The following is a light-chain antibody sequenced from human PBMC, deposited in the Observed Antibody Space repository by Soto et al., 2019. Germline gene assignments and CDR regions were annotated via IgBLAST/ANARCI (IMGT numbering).Light chain of an antibody. CDR1: QSISSW. Sequence: DIQMTQSPSTLSASVGDIVTITCRASQSISSWLAWYQQKPGKAPKLLIYDASSLESGVPSRFSGSGSGTEFTLTISSLQPDDFATYYCQQYNSYSATFGQGTKVDIK. V-gene: IGKV1-5*01. CDR2: DAS. J-gene: IGKJ1*01. CDR3: QQYNSYSAT.